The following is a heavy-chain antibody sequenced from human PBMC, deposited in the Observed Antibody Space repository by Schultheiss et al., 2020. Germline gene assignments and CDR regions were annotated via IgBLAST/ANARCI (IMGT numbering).Heavy chain of an antibody. Sequence: GGSLRLSCAASGFTFSSYGMHWVRQAPGKGLEWVAVISYDGSNKYYADSVKGRFTISRDNSKNTLYLQMNSLRAEDTAVYYCARVVRDTASRYYYYGMDVWGQGTTVTVS. D-gene: IGHD5-18*01. CDR1: GFTFSSYG. CDR2: ISYDGSNK. V-gene: IGHV3-30*03. J-gene: IGHJ6*02. CDR3: ARVVRDTASRYYYYGMDV.